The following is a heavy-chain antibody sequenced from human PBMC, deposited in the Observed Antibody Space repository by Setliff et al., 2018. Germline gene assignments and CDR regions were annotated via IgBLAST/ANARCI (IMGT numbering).Heavy chain of an antibody. CDR2: IWDDGVKK. J-gene: IGHJ5*01. D-gene: IGHD3-10*01. CDR3: ARNRGGTNPWFDF. V-gene: IGHV3-33*08. Sequence: GGSLRLSCEGPGFIFGDYAMSWVRQAPGKGLEWVAVIWDDGVKKYHADSVKGRFTISRDKSKNTLYLHLSSLRVEDTATYYCARNRGGTNPWFDFWGQGTQVTVSS. CDR1: GFIFGDYA.